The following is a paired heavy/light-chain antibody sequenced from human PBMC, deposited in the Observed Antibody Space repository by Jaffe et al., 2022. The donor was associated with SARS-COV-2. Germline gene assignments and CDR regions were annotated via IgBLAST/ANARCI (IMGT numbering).Heavy chain of an antibody. CDR1: GFTFSSYS. V-gene: IGHV3-48*01. J-gene: IGHJ4*02. D-gene: IGHD3-22*01. CDR3: ARDSPNYYDSSGYYPNDY. CDR2: ISSSSSTI. Sequence: EVQLVESGGGLVQPGGSLRLSCAASGFTFSSYSMNWVRQAPGKGLEWVSYISSSSSTIYYADSVKGRFTISRDNAKTSLYLQMDSLRAEDTAVYYCARDSPNYYDSSGYYPNDYWGQGTLVTVSS.
Light chain of an antibody. Sequence: DIQMTQSPSSLSASVGDRVTITCRASQSISSYLNWYQQKPGKAPKLLIYAASSLQSGVPSRFSGSGSGTDFTLIISSLQPEDFATYYCQQSYSSPPEYTFGQGTKLEIK. J-gene: IGKJ2*01. CDR2: AAS. CDR1: QSISSY. CDR3: QQSYSSPPEYT. V-gene: IGKV1-39*01.